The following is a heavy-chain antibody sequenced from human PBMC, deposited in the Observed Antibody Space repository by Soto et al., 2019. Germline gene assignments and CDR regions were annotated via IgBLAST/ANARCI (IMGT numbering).Heavy chain of an antibody. D-gene: IGHD3-22*01. J-gene: IGHJ6*02. CDR3: AREGRYDSSGYLVYGMDV. CDR2: ISYDGSNK. V-gene: IGHV3-30-3*01. CDR1: GFTFSSYA. Sequence: QVQLVESGGGVVQPGRSLRLSCAASGFTFSSYAMHWVRQAPGKGLEWVAVISYDGSNKYYADSVKGRFTISRDNSKNTLYLQMNSLRAEDTDVYYCAREGRYDSSGYLVYGMDVWGQGTTVTVSS.